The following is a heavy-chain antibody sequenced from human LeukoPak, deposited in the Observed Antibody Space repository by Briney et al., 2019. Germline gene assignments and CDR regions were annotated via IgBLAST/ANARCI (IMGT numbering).Heavy chain of an antibody. V-gene: IGHV3-74*01. Sequence: GGSLRLSCAASGFTFSNYWTHWVRQAPGKGLVWVSRINSDGSSTSYADSVKGRFTISRDNAKNTLYLQMNSLRAEDTAVYYCARARYNWNPNPFDYWGQGTLVTVSS. D-gene: IGHD1-20*01. CDR2: INSDGSST. CDR1: GFTFSNYW. CDR3: ARARYNWNPNPFDY. J-gene: IGHJ4*02.